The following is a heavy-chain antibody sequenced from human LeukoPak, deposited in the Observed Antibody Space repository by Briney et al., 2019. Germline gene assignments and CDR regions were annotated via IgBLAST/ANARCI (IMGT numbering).Heavy chain of an antibody. D-gene: IGHD1-26*01. J-gene: IGHJ5*02. CDR2: ISGSGGST. CDR3: AKDYEPLVGVHRWGDWFDP. CDR1: GFTFSSYG. V-gene: IGHV3-23*01. Sequence: GGSLRLSCAASGFTFSSYGMSWVRQAPGKGLEWVSAISGSGGSTYYADSVKGRFTISRDNSNNTLYLQKNSPRAEDTAVYYCAKDYEPLVGVHRWGDWFDPWGQGTLVTVSS.